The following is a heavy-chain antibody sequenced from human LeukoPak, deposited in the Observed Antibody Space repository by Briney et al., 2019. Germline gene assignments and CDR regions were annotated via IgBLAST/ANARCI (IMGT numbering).Heavy chain of an antibody. Sequence: ASVKVSCKASTYTFSGYYMHWVRQAPGQGLQWMGWISPKTGDTNYAQKFQGRVTMTRDTSISTGYMSLSRLRSDDTAVYYCATVALDDFWSGYDGFDIWGQGTMVIVS. D-gene: IGHD3-3*01. J-gene: IGHJ3*02. CDR1: TYTFSGYY. V-gene: IGHV1-2*02. CDR3: ATVALDDFWSGYDGFDI. CDR2: ISPKTGDT.